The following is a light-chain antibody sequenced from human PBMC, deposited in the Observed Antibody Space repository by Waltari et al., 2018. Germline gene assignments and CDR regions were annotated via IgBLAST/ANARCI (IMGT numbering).Light chain of an antibody. V-gene: IGLV2-14*03. CDR1: SSDIGGYNY. CDR3: TSYTSSSTLI. Sequence: QSALTQPASVSGSPGQSITISCTGTSSDIGGYNYVSWYQQHPGKAPEFMIYDVSNRPSGVCNRFSGSKSGNTASLTISGLQAEDEADYYCTSYTSSSTLIFGGGTKLTVL. CDR2: DVS. J-gene: IGLJ2*01.